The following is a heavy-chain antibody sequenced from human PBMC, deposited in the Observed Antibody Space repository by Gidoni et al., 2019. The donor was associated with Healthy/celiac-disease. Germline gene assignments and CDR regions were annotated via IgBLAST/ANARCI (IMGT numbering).Heavy chain of an antibody. J-gene: IGHJ6*02. CDR3: ARVPEVAGSYYYYGMDV. V-gene: IGHV3-66*01. CDR1: GFPVSSNY. CDR2: IYSGGST. D-gene: IGHD6-19*01. Sequence: EVQLVESGGGLVKPGGSLRLSCAASGFPVSSNYMSWVRQAPGKGLEWVSVIYSGGSTYYADSVKGRFTISRDNSKNTLYLQMNSLRAEDTAVYYCARVPEVAGSYYYYGMDVWGQGTTVTVSS.